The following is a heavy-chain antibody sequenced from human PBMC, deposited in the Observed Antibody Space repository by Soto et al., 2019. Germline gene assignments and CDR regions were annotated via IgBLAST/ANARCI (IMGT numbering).Heavy chain of an antibody. J-gene: IGHJ4*02. Sequence: SQTLSLTCAISGDSVSSNSAAWNWIRQSPSRGLEWLGRTYYRSKWYNDYAVSVKSRITINPDTSKNQFSRQLNSVTPEDTAVYYCARAPGIAVAGTFDYWGQGTLVTVSS. D-gene: IGHD6-19*01. CDR1: GDSVSSNSAA. CDR2: TYYRSKWYN. V-gene: IGHV6-1*01. CDR3: ARAPGIAVAGTFDY.